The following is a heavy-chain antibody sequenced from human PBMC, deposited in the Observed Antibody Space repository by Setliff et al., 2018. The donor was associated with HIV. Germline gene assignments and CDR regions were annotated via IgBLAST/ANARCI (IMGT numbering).Heavy chain of an antibody. D-gene: IGHD6-19*01. V-gene: IGHV1-3*04. CDR2: INTHSGYT. Sequence: ASVKVSCKASGYTFTNYAIHWVRQAPGQGLEWMGWINTHSGYTNYAQNVQGRVTVTMDTSTSTAYMELSSLRSEDTAVYYCARGSCSGCYLSDYWGLGTLVTVSS. J-gene: IGHJ4*02. CDR3: ARGSCSGCYLSDY. CDR1: GYTFTNYA.